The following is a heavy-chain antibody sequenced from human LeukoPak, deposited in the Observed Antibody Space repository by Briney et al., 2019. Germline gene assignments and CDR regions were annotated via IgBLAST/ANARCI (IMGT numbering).Heavy chain of an antibody. J-gene: IGHJ4*02. CDR3: ARSRSWPYYFDY. V-gene: IGHV3-23*01. D-gene: IGHD6-13*01. Sequence: PGGSLRLSCAASGFTFSSYAMSWVRQAPGKGLEGVSSFTVSTCTTFYAVSVKGRFTIPRDNSKNPLYLQLHTLRAEDTAVYYCARSRSWPYYFDYWGQGTLVTVSS. CDR1: GFTFSSYA. CDR2: FTVSTCTT.